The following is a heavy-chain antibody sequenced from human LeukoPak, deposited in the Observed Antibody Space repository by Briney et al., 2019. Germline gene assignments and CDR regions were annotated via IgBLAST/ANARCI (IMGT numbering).Heavy chain of an antibody. CDR1: GFTFSSYA. CDR3: AKVGHDILTGTGDDAFDI. CDR2: ISGSGGST. J-gene: IGHJ3*02. V-gene: IGHV3-23*01. D-gene: IGHD3-9*01. Sequence: GGSLRLSCAASGFTFSSYAMSWVRQAPGKGLGWVSAISGSGGSTYYADSVKGRFTISRDNSKNTLYLQMNSLRAEDTAVYYCAKVGHDILTGTGDDAFDIWGQGTMVTVSS.